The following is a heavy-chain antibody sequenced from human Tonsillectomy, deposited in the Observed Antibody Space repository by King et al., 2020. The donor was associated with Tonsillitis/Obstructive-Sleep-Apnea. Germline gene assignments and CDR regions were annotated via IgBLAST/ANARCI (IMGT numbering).Heavy chain of an antibody. J-gene: IGHJ6*03. CDR2: ISSSGGTI. CDR3: VRVRTDFDRYYYYYMDV. V-gene: IGHV3-11*01. CDR1: GFTFSDYY. Sequence: VQLVESGGGLVKPGGSQRLSCAASGFTFSDYYMSWIRQAPGKGLEWVSSISSSGGTIDYADSVKGRFTISRDNAHNSLYLQMNSLRAEDTALYYCVRVRTDFDRYYYYYMDVWGKGTTVTVSS.